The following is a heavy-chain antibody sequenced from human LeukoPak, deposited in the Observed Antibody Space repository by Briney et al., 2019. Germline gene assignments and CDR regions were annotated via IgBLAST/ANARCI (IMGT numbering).Heavy chain of an antibody. Sequence: ASVKVSCKASGGTFSSYAISWVRQAPGQGLEWMGGIIPIFGTANYAQKFQGRVTITADESTSTAYMELSSLRSEDTAVYYCARTPPSSGWYGDYYYYYYMDVWGKGTTVIISS. CDR3: ARTPPSSGWYGDYYYYYYMDV. CDR1: GGTFSSYA. V-gene: IGHV1-69*01. CDR2: IIPIFGTA. J-gene: IGHJ6*03. D-gene: IGHD6-19*01.